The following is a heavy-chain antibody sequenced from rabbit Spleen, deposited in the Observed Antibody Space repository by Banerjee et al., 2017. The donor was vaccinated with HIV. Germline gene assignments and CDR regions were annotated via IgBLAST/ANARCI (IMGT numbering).Heavy chain of an antibody. CDR2: IDTGSSGFT. CDR1: GFSFYNNYV. J-gene: IGHJ6*01. D-gene: IGHD1-1*01. CDR3: ARDTSSSFSSYGMDL. V-gene: IGHV1S40*01. Sequence: QSLEESGGDLVKPEGSLTLTCTASGFSFYNNYVMCWVRQAPGKGLEWIACIDTGSSGFTYFATWAKGRFTCSKTSSTTVTLQMTRLTAADTATYFCARDTSSSFSSYGMDLWGPGTLVTVS.